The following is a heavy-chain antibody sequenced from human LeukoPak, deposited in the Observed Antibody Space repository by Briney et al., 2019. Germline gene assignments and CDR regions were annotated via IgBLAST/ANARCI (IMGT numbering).Heavy chain of an antibody. D-gene: IGHD3-22*01. V-gene: IGHV3-23*01. Sequence: GGSLRLSCAASGFTFSSYAMSWVRQAPGKGLEWVSAISGSGGSTYYADSVKGQFTISRDNSKNTLYLQMNSLRAEDTAVYYCAKVKNYYDSSGYCYYFDYWGQGTLVTVSS. CDR1: GFTFSSYA. J-gene: IGHJ4*02. CDR3: AKVKNYYDSSGYCYYFDY. CDR2: ISGSGGST.